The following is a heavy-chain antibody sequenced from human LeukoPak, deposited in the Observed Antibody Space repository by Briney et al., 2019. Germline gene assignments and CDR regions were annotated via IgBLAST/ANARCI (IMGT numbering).Heavy chain of an antibody. CDR1: GGSIRSYY. CDR2: ISDIGSI. V-gene: IGHV4-59*08. J-gene: IGHJ4*02. CDR3: AGHHPRNTVDF. D-gene: IGHD2-8*02. Sequence: TSETLSLTCTVSGGSIRSYYWGWIRQPPGKGLEWIAYISDIGSINYNPSLKSRVTISLDTSKNQFSLKLSSVTAADTAVYYCAGHHPRNTVDFWGQGTLVTVSS.